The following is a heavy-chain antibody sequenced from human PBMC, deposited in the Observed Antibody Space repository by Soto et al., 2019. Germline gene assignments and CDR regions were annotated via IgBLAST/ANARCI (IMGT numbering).Heavy chain of an antibody. Sequence: PGESLKISCKGAGYSFTSYWIGWVRQMTGKGLEWMGIIYPGDSDTRYSPSFQGQVTISADKSISTAYLQWSSLKASDTAMYYCARPSYSSGWYAEGYYGMDVWGQGTTVTVSS. J-gene: IGHJ6*02. CDR3: ARPSYSSGWYAEGYYGMDV. CDR1: GYSFTSYW. V-gene: IGHV5-51*01. D-gene: IGHD6-19*01. CDR2: IYPGDSDT.